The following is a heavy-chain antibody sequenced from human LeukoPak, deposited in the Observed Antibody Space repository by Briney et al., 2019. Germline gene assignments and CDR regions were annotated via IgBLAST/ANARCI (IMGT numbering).Heavy chain of an antibody. D-gene: IGHD4/OR15-4a*01. Sequence: SSQTLSLTCTVSGGSISSGSYYWSWIRQPAGKGLEWIGRIYTSGSTNYNPSLKSRVTISVDTSKNQFSLKLSSVTAADTALYYCASPGRGDYGDYWGQGTLVTVSS. J-gene: IGHJ4*02. CDR2: IYTSGST. V-gene: IGHV4-61*02. CDR1: GGSISSGSYY. CDR3: ASPGRGDYGDY.